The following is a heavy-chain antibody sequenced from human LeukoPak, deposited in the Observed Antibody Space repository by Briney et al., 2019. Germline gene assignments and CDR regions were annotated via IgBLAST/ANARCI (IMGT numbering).Heavy chain of an antibody. Sequence: GGSLRLSCTASGFTFSNYDMHWVRQATGKGLEWVSAISTTGDTYYPGSVKGRFTISRENAKNSLYLQMNSLRAGDTAVYYCARAPHGDYFDYWGQGTPVTVSS. D-gene: IGHD4-17*01. CDR3: ARAPHGDYFDY. CDR1: GFTFSNYD. J-gene: IGHJ4*02. V-gene: IGHV3-13*01. CDR2: ISTTGDT.